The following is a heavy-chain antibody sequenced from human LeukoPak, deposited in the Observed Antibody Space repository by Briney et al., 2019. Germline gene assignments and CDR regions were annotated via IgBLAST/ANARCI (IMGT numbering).Heavy chain of an antibody. CDR3: ARGRSGSYHLPCDY. D-gene: IGHD1-26*01. Sequence: GASVKVSCKASGYSFTSYDINWVRQATGQGLEWMGWMNPNSGNTGYAQKFQGRVTITRNISISTAYMELSSLTSENTAVYYCARGRSGSYHLPCDYWGQGTLVTVSS. CDR2: MNPNSGNT. V-gene: IGHV1-8*01. CDR1: GYSFTSYD. J-gene: IGHJ4*02.